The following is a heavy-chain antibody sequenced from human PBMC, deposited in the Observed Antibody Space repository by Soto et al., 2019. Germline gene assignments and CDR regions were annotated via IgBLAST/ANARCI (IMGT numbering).Heavy chain of an antibody. D-gene: IGHD3-22*01. J-gene: IGHJ4*02. CDR2: ISSSSSYI. V-gene: IGHV3-21*01. CDR3: ARDLYYYDSPVG. CDR1: GFTFSSYS. Sequence: GGSLRLSCAASGFTFSSYSMNWARQAPGKGLEWVSSISSSSSYIYYADSVKGRFTISRDNAKNSLYLQMNSLRAEDTAVYYCARDLYYYDSPVGWGQGTLVTVSS.